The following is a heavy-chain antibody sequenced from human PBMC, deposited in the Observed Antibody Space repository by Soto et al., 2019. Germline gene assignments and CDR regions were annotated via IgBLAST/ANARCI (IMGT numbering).Heavy chain of an antibody. CDR3: ARFRMLWFGELLTRSYFDY. D-gene: IGHD3-10*01. V-gene: IGHV4-31*03. CDR2: IYYSGST. J-gene: IGHJ4*02. Sequence: QVQLQESGPGLVKPSQTLSLTCTVSGGSISSGGYYWSWIRQHPGKGLEWIGYIYYSGSTYYNPSRRSRVTISVDTSKNQFSLKLSSVTAADTAVYYCARFRMLWFGELLTRSYFDYWGQGTLVTVSS. CDR1: GGSISSGGYY.